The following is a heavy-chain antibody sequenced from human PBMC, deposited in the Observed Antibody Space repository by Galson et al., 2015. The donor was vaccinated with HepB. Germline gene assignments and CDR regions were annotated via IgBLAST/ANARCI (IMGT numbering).Heavy chain of an antibody. CDR3: ANPQAVSGL. CDR2: ISGSGGSI. CDR1: GFTFSSYG. D-gene: IGHD2-8*01. V-gene: IGHV3-23*01. Sequence: SLRLSCAASGFTFSSYGMSWVRQAPGKGLEWVPSISGSGGSIYYADPVKGRFTISRDNSKNMLYLQMNSLRVEDTAVYYCANPQAVSGLWGQGTLVTVSS. J-gene: IGHJ4*02.